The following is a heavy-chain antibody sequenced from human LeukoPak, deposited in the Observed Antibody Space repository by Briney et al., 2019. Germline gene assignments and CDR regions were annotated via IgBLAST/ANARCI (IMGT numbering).Heavy chain of an antibody. CDR1: GGSISSGGYY. CDR3: ARRSAADALTFDS. Sequence: PSETLSLTCTVSGGSISSGGYYWSWIRQHPGKGLEWIGSIYYSGSTYYNPPLKSRVTISVDASKNQFSLKLSSVTAAGTAVYYCARRSAADALTFDSWGQGTLVTVSS. D-gene: IGHD6-13*01. CDR2: IYYSGST. V-gene: IGHV4-39*01. J-gene: IGHJ4*02.